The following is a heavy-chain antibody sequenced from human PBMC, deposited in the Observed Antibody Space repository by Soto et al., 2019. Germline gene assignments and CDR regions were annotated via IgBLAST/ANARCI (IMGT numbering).Heavy chain of an antibody. D-gene: IGHD2-8*02. Sequence: GGSLRLSCTASGFTFSAYAMHWVRQAPGKGLEWVAIIWYDGSQKYYGDSVKGRFTISRDNSKSTLYLLMDSLRADDTAVYYCARVASGVSYIEYWGQGTLVTVSA. CDR3: ARVASGVSYIEY. CDR1: GFTFSAYA. J-gene: IGHJ4*02. V-gene: IGHV3-33*01. CDR2: IWYDGSQK.